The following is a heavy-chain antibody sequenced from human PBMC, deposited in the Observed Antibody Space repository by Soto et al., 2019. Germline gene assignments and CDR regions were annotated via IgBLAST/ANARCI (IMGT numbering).Heavy chain of an antibody. Sequence: GSLRLSCAASGFTFSDHYMDWVRQAPGKGLEWVSRTRNKANSYTTEYAASVKGRFTISRDDSKNSLYLQMNSLKTEDTAVYYCARAYSGSGGGFDYWDQGTLVTVSS. CDR3: ARAYSGSGGGFDY. V-gene: IGHV3-72*01. CDR2: TRNKANSYTT. CDR1: GFTFSDHY. D-gene: IGHD6-13*01. J-gene: IGHJ4*02.